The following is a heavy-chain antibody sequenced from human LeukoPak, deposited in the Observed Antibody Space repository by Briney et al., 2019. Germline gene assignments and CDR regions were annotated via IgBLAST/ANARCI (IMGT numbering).Heavy chain of an antibody. CDR1: GFTFSSYA. CDR2: ISYDGSNK. V-gene: IGHV3-30-3*01. CDR3: ATANYYYYGMDV. J-gene: IGHJ6*02. Sequence: GGSLRLSCAASGFTFSSYAMHWVRQAPGKGLEWVAVISYDGSNKYYADSVKGRFTISRDNSKNTLYLQMNSLRAEDTAVYYCATANYYYYGMDVWGQGTTVTVS.